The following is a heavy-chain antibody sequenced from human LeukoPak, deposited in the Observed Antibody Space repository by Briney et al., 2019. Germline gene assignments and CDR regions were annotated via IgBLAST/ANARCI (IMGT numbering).Heavy chain of an antibody. CDR2: IKEDGSQK. Sequence: PGGSLRPSCAASGFTFNYYWMTWVRQAPGKGLEWVAIIKEDGSQKYYADSVKGRFTISRDNAENSLFLQMNSLRADDTAVYYCERYKSVSGGDFWGQGILVTVSS. J-gene: IGHJ4*02. D-gene: IGHD6-19*01. V-gene: IGHV3-7*01. CDR1: GFTFNYYW. CDR3: ERYKSVSGGDF.